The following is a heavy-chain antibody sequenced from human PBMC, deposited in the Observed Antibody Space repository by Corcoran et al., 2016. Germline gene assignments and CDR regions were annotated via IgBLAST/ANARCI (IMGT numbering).Heavy chain of an antibody. D-gene: IGHD3-10*01. CDR2: INPSGGST. Sequence: QVQLVQSGAEVKKPGASVKVSCKASGYTFTSYYMHWVRQAPGQGLEWMGIINPSGGSTSYAQKFQGRVTMTRDTSTSTVYMELSSLRSEYTAAYYCARDGRNGSGDYGMAVWGQGTTVTVSS. V-gene: IGHV1-46*01. CDR3: ARDGRNGSGDYGMAV. J-gene: IGHJ6*02. CDR1: GYTFTSYY.